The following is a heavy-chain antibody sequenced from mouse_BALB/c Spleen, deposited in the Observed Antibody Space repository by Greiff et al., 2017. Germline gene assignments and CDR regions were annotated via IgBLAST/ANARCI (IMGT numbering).Heavy chain of an antibody. J-gene: IGHJ2*01. CDR2: INPYNDGT. CDR1: GYTFTSYV. V-gene: IGHV1-14*01. D-gene: IGHD1-1*01. CDR3: ASTLLQYYFDY. Sequence: EVQLQESGPELVKPGASVKMSCKASGYTFTSYVMHWVKQKPGQGLEWIGYINPYNDGTKYNEKFKGKATLTSDKSSSTAYMELSSLTSEDSAVYYCASTLLQYYFDYWGQGTTLTVSS.